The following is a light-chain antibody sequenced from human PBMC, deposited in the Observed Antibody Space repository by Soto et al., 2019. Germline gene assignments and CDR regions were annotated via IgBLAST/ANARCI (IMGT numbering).Light chain of an antibody. Sequence: DIVMTQSPLSLPVTPGEPVSISCRSSQSLLHSNGYNYLDWYLQKPGQSPQLLIYLGSNRASGVPDRFSGSGSCTDFTLKISRVEAEDVGVYYCMQALQTPLTFGGGTKVEIK. CDR1: QSLLHSNGYNY. V-gene: IGKV2-28*01. CDR3: MQALQTPLT. CDR2: LGS. J-gene: IGKJ4*01.